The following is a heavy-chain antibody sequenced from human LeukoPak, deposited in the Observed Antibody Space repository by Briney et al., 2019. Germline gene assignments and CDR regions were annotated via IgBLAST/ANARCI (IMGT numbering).Heavy chain of an antibody. CDR1: GFTFSSYS. V-gene: IGHV3-21*01. Sequence: GGSLRLSCAASGFTFSSYSMNWVRQAPGRGLEWVSSISSSSNYIYYVDSVKGRFTISRDNAKNPLFLQMNSLRAEDTAVYFCARSKPWGYCSGGSCYPTYYYYYYMDVWGKGTTVTVSS. CDR3: ARSKPWGYCSGGSCYPTYYYYYYMDV. CDR2: ISSSSNYI. D-gene: IGHD2-15*01. J-gene: IGHJ6*03.